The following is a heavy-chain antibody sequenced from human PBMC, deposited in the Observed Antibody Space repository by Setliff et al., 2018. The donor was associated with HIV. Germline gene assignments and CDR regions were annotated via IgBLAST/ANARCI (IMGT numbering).Heavy chain of an antibody. Sequence: GGSLRLSCAVAGFSFSNYAMTWVRQAPGKGLEWVSAIAGTSASTYYANSVKGRFTISRDNSKNTLFLQMNDLRAEDTAVYYCANDGRGDYWGQGTLVTVSS. V-gene: IGHV3-23*01. J-gene: IGHJ4*02. CDR1: GFSFSNYA. D-gene: IGHD3-10*01. CDR2: IAGTSAST. CDR3: ANDGRGDY.